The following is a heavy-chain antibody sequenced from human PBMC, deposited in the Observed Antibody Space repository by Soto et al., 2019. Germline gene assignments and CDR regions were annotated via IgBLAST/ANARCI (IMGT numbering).Heavy chain of an antibody. D-gene: IGHD6-19*01. CDR3: ARDLSVAVAGSFDP. Sequence: GASVNICWKACGYRFNSYYMHWVRQTSGQGLEWMRIINPSGGSTSYAQKFQGRVTMTRDTSTSTVYMELSSLRSEDTAVYYRARDLSVAVAGSFDPWGQGTLVTAPQ. CDR2: INPSGGST. CDR1: GYRFNSYY. J-gene: IGHJ5*02. V-gene: IGHV1-46*02.